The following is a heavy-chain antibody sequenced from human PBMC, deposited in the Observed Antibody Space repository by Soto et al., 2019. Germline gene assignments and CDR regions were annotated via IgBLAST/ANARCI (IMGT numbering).Heavy chain of an antibody. CDR3: ARGGVRSQPTLLRY. J-gene: IGHJ4*02. D-gene: IGHD2-2*01. CDR2: INHSGST. CDR1: GGSSSGYY. V-gene: IGHV4-34*01. Sequence: QVQLQQWGAGLLKPSETLSLTCAVYGGSSSGYYWSWIRQPPGKGLEWIGEINHSGSTNYNPSLKSRVTISVDTSKNQFSLKLSSVTAADTAVYYCARGGVRSQPTLLRYWGQGTPVTVSS.